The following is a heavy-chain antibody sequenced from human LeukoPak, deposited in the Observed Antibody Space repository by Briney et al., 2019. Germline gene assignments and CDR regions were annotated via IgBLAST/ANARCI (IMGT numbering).Heavy chain of an antibody. CDR3: ARGSRGWKTDWFDP. V-gene: IGHV4-61*02. Sequence: SQTLSLTCTVSGGSISSGSYYWSWIRQPAGKGLEWIGRIYTSGSTNYNPSLKSRVTISVDTSKNQFSLKLSSVTAADTAVYYCARGSRGWKTDWFDPWGQGTLVTVSS. J-gene: IGHJ5*02. CDR2: IYTSGST. D-gene: IGHD6-19*01. CDR1: GGSISSGSYY.